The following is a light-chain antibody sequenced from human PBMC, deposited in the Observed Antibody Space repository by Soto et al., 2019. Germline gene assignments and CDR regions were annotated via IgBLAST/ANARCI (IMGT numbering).Light chain of an antibody. J-gene: IGKJ4*01. CDR3: QEYNGNSGLT. Sequence: DIQMTQSPSTLSASVGDRVTITCRARQNIRSWLAWYQQKPGKAPEILFYSASGLESGVPSRFSGSGSGTEFTLTISSLQPDDFATYYCQEYNGNSGLTFGGGTKVEIK. V-gene: IGKV1-5*03. CDR1: QNIRSW. CDR2: SAS.